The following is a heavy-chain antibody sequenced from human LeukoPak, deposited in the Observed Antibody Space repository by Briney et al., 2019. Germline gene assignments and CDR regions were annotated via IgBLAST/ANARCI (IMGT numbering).Heavy chain of an antibody. V-gene: IGHV1-46*01. CDR1: GYTFTSYY. CDR2: INPSGGST. D-gene: IGHD1-7*01. CDR3: ARDHNRLSYNWNYETRSPRDY. Sequence: GASVKVSCKASGYTFTSYYMHWVRQAPGQGLEWMGIINPSGGSTSYTQKFQGRVTMTRDTSTSTVYMELSSLRSEDTAVYYCARDHNRLSYNWNYETRSPRDYWGQGTLVTVSS. J-gene: IGHJ4*02.